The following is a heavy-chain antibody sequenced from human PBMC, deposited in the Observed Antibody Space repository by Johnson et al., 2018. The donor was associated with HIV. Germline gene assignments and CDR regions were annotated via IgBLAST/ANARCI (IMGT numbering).Heavy chain of an antibody. J-gene: IGHJ3*02. V-gene: IGHV3-30*02. Sequence: VQLVESGGGAVQPGGSLRISCTASGLTFSNYDMHWVRQSPGRWLEEVAFIQYDGKNKYYADSVKGRFTISRDNSKTTLYLQMNSLRAGDTAGYFCARGKDMAGTGAFDIWGQGTMVTVSS. D-gene: IGHD6-19*01. CDR1: GLTFSNYD. CDR2: IQYDGKNK. CDR3: ARGKDMAGTGAFDI.